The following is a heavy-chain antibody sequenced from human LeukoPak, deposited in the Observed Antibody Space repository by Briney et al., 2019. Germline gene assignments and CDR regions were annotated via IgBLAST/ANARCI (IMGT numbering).Heavy chain of an antibody. CDR3: ARTFAGITMVRGHMDV. J-gene: IGHJ6*03. Sequence: PSETLSLTCTVSGGSISYFYWSWIRQPAGRGLEWIGRICTSGSTNYNPSLKSRVTMSVDTSKKQFSLKLSSVTAADTAVYYCARTFAGITMVRGHMDVWGKGTTVTVSS. V-gene: IGHV4-4*07. CDR2: ICTSGST. D-gene: IGHD3-10*01. CDR1: GGSISYFY.